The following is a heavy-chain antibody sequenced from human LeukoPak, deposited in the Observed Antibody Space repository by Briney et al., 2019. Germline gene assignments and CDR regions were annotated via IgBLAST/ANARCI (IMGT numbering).Heavy chain of an antibody. CDR1: GFTFSSYS. V-gene: IGHV3-21*01. CDR2: ISSSSSYI. CDR3: AGRRNSYYYDSSGYSPPNY. J-gene: IGHJ4*02. D-gene: IGHD3-22*01. Sequence: GGSLRLSCAASGFTFSSYSMNWVRQAPGKGLEWVSSISSSSSYIYYADSVKGRFTISRDNAKNSLYLQMSSLRAEDTAVYYCAGRRNSYYYDSSGYSPPNYWGQGTLVTVSS.